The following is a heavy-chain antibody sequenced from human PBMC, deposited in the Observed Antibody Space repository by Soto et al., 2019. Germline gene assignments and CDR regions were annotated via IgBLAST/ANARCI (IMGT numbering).Heavy chain of an antibody. J-gene: IGHJ4*02. V-gene: IGHV4-4*02. Sequence: SETLSLTCAVSGGSFTSNIWWTWVRQPPGQGLEWIGEIYPTGSTNYNPSLKSRVTISLDKSENQFSLKVTSLTAADTAVYYCASRDPGTSVDYWGQGTLVTVSS. CDR2: IYPTGST. CDR1: GGSFTSNIW. D-gene: IGHD1-7*01. CDR3: ASRDPGTSVDY.